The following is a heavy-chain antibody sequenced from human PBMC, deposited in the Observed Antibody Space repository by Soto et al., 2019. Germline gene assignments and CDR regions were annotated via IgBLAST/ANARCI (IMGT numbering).Heavy chain of an antibody. CDR2: VSYTGTT. J-gene: IGHJ4*02. D-gene: IGHD6-13*01. CDR1: GGSISSYF. V-gene: IGHV4-59*01. CDR3: ARDLAALPRVFDY. Sequence: LSLTCTVAGGSISSYFYIWVRQPPGKGLEWIGSVSYTGTTDYNPSLKSRVTISVDTSKTQFSLNLRSVTAADTAVYYWARDLAALPRVFDYYGRGTRVTVSS.